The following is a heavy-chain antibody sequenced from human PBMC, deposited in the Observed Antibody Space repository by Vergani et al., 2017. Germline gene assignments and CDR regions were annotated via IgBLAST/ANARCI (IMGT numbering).Heavy chain of an antibody. V-gene: IGHV3-30-3*01. CDR3: ARELPVVTPGYFDY. CDR1: GFTFSSYA. CDR2: ISYDGSNK. J-gene: IGHJ4*02. D-gene: IGHD4-23*01. Sequence: QVQLVESGGGVVQPGRSLRLSCAASGFTFSSYAMHWVRQAPGKGLEWVAVISYDGSNKYYADSVKGRFTISRDNSKNTLYLQMNSLRAEDTAVYYCARELPVVTPGYFDYWGQGTLVTVSS.